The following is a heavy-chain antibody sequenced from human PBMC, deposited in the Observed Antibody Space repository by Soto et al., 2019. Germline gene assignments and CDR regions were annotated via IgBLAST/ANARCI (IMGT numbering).Heavy chain of an antibody. CDR3: ARQNGYYDSSGYYWGYYYYGMDV. Sequence: GESLKISCRGSGYSFTSYWIGWVRQMPGKGLEWMGIIYPGGSDTRYSPSFQGQVTISADKSISTAYLQWSSLKASDTAMYYCARQNGYYDSSGYYWGYYYYGMDVWGQGTTVTVSS. D-gene: IGHD3-22*01. V-gene: IGHV5-51*01. CDR2: IYPGGSDT. CDR1: GYSFTSYW. J-gene: IGHJ6*02.